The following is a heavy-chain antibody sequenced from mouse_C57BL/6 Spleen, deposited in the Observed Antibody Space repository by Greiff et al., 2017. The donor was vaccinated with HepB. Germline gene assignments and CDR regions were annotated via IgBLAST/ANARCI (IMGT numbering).Heavy chain of an antibody. CDR3: ARHYYGRGFAY. CDR2: INPYNGDT. V-gene: IGHV1-20*01. Sequence: EVKLVESGPELVKPGDSVKISCKASGYSFTGYFMNWVMQSHGKSLEWIGRINPYNGDTFYNQKFKGKATLTVDKSSSTAHMELRSLTSEDSAVYDCARHYYGRGFAYWGQGTLVTVSA. J-gene: IGHJ3*01. D-gene: IGHD1-1*01. CDR1: GYSFTGYF.